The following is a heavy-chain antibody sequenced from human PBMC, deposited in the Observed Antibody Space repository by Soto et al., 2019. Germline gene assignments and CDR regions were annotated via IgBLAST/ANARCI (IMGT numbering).Heavy chain of an antibody. CDR1: GFTFSSYG. J-gene: IGHJ6*02. V-gene: IGHV3-30*18. CDR3: AKDLTGNRLIDV. D-gene: IGHD3-9*01. CDR2: ISYDGSIQ. Sequence: QVQLVESGGGVVQPGRSLRLSCAASGFTFSSYGMHWVRQAPGKGPEWAAVISYDGSIQYYADSVEGRFTISRDNSKNTVFLQMNSLRAEDTAVYYCAKDLTGNRLIDVWGQGTTVIVSS.